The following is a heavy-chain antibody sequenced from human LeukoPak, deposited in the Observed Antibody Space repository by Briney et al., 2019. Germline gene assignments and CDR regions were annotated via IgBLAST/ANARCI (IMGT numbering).Heavy chain of an antibody. CDR2: IYYSRST. D-gene: IGHD5-18*01. Sequence: SETLSLTCTVSGGSISSYYWSWIRQPPGKGLEWIGYIYYSRSTNYNPSLKSRVTISVDTSKNQFSLKLSSVTAADTAVYYCASRIQLWTNPQNYYYGMDVWGQGTTVTVSS. V-gene: IGHV4-59*08. CDR1: GGSISSYY. J-gene: IGHJ6*02. CDR3: ASRIQLWTNPQNYYYGMDV.